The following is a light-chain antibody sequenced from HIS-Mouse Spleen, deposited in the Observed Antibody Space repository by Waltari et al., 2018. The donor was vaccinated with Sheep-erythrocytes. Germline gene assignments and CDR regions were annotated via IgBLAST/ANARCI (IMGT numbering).Light chain of an antibody. Sequence: QSALTQPASVSGSPGPSTTISCTGTSSDAGSYNLVSWYQQQPGKAPKLMIDEGSNRPSGVSNRFSGSKSGNTASLTISGLQAEDEADYYCCSYAGSSTPWVFGGGTKLTVL. CDR3: CSYAGSSTPWV. J-gene: IGLJ3*02. CDR1: SSDAGSYNL. V-gene: IGLV2-23*01. CDR2: EGS.